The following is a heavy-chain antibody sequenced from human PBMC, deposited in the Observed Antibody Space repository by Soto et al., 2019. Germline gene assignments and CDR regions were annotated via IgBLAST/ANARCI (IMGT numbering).Heavy chain of an antibody. Sequence: GGSLRLSCAASGFTFSSYAMHWVRQAPGKGLEWVAVISYDGSNKYYADSVKGRFTISRDNSKNTLYLQMNSLRAEDTAVYYCARGLYYDLEWDYYYGMDVWGQGTTVTVSS. D-gene: IGHD3-3*01. CDR1: GFTFSSYA. CDR2: ISYDGSNK. J-gene: IGHJ6*02. V-gene: IGHV3-30-3*01. CDR3: ARGLYYDLEWDYYYGMDV.